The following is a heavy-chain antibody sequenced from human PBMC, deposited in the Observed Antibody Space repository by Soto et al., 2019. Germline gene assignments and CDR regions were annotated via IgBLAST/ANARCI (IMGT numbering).Heavy chain of an antibody. V-gene: IGHV6-1*01. CDR3: AAGLVYYYYYGMDV. D-gene: IGHD6-19*01. CDR1: GDSVSSNSAA. J-gene: IGHJ6*02. Sequence: PSQTLSLTCASSGDSVSSNSAAWNWIRQSPSRGLEWLGRTYYRSKWYNDYAVSVKSRITINPDTSKNQFSLQLNSVNPEDTAVYYCAAGLVYYYYYGMDVWGQGTTVTVSS. CDR2: TYYRSKWYN.